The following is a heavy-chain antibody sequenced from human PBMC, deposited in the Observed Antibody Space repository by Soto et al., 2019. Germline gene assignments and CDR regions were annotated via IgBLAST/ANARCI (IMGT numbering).Heavy chain of an antibody. CDR2: ISGSGST. V-gene: IGHV3-23*01. D-gene: IGHD3-16*01. Sequence: ESGGGLVQPGGSLRLSCAASGFTVSSYAMCWVRQAPGKGLEWVSVISGSGSTYSADSVKGRFTISRDSSKNTVYLQMNSLRAEDTAVYYCAKALRFTFTTGYYMDVWGRGTTVTVSS. CDR3: AKALRFTFTTGYYMDV. CDR1: GFTVSSYA. J-gene: IGHJ6*03.